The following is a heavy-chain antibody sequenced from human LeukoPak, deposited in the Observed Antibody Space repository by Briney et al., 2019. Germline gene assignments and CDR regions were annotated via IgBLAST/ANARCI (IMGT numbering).Heavy chain of an antibody. CDR1: GFTFSSYG. Sequence: GGSLRLPCAASGFTFSSYGMHWVRQAPGKGLEWVAVIWYDGSNKYYADSVKGRFTISRDNSKNTLYLQMNSLRAEDTAVYYCARGGIAAAGTLPYWGQGTLVTVSS. D-gene: IGHD6-13*01. J-gene: IGHJ4*02. CDR2: IWYDGSNK. V-gene: IGHV3-33*01. CDR3: ARGGIAAAGTLPY.